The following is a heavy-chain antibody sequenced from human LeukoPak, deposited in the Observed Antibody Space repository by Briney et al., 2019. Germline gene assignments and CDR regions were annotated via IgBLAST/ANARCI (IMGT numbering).Heavy chain of an antibody. D-gene: IGHD5-12*01. CDR1: GGSISSGGYY. CDR2: IYYSGST. V-gene: IGHV4-31*03. Sequence: PSETLSLTCTVSGGSISSGGYYWSWIRQHPGKGLEWIGYIYYSGSTYYNPSLKSRVTISVDTSKNQFSLKLSSVTAADTAVYYCARTNSGYGFDYWGQGTLVTVSS. J-gene: IGHJ4*02. CDR3: ARTNSGYGFDY.